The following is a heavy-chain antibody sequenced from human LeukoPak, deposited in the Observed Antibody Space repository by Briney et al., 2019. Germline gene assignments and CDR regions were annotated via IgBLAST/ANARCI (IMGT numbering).Heavy chain of an antibody. V-gene: IGHV1-46*01. CDR3: ARGLFTMVRGVITYMDV. CDR1: GYTFTSYY. J-gene: IGHJ6*03. CDR2: INPSGGST. D-gene: IGHD3-10*01. Sequence: ASVKVSCEASGYTFTSYYMHWVRQAPGQGLEWMGIINPSGGSTSYAQKFQGRVTMTRDMSTSTVYMELSSLRSEDTAVYYCARGLFTMVRGVITYMDVWGKGTTVTVSS.